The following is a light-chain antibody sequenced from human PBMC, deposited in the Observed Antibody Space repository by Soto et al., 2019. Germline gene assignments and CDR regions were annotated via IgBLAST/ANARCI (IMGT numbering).Light chain of an antibody. J-gene: IGKJ1*01. CDR1: HSVNSH. CDR3: QHYNSYSEA. CDR2: GAD. Sequence: MMMTQSPATLSVSPGERVTPSCRTSHSVNSHVAWYQQKPGQAPRLLIYGADTRATGIPAGFSGSGSGTEFTLTISSLQPDDFATYYCQHYNSYSEAFGQGTKVDIK. V-gene: IGKV3-15*01.